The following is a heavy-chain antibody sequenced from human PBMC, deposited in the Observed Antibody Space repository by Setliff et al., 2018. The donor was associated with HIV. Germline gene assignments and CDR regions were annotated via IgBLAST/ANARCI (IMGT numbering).Heavy chain of an antibody. D-gene: IGHD3-10*01. V-gene: IGHV1-8*02. CDR1: GHTFSNSD. CDR3: ASGKGVGGVVITDGLDV. J-gene: IGHJ6*04. Sequence: ASVKVSCKASGHTFSNSDIHWVRRATGQGLEWMGWMNPNSGVTGYALKFHDRVTMTGDTSISTAYLELRSLTSEDAAVYYCASGKGVGGVVITDGLDVWGKGTTVTVSS. CDR2: MNPNSGVT.